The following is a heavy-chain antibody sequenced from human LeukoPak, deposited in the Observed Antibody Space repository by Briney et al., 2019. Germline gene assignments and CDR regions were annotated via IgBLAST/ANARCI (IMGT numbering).Heavy chain of an antibody. J-gene: IGHJ4*02. CDR2: ISGSGGST. Sequence: INWVRQAPGKGLEWVSAISGSGGSTYYADSVKGRFTISRDNSKNTLYLQMNSLRAEDTAVYYCAKVPEDYWGQGTLVTVSS. CDR3: AKVPEDY. V-gene: IGHV3-23*01.